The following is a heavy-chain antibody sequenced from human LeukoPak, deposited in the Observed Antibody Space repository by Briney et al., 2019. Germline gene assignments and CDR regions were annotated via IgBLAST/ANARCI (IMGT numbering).Heavy chain of an antibody. CDR2: ISSGGGRT. D-gene: IGHD5-24*01. CDR3: AKVRVDAYISPNDY. V-gene: IGHV3-23*01. CDR1: GFTFSSYA. Sequence: GGSLRLSCAASGFTFSSYAMSWVRQAPGKGLEWVSAISSGGGRTYYADSVKGRFTFSRDNSKNTLSLQMNSLRAEDTALYYCAKVRVDAYISPNDYWGQGTLVTVSS. J-gene: IGHJ4*02.